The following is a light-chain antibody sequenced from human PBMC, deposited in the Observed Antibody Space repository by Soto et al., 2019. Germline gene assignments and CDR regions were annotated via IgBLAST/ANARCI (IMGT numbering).Light chain of an antibody. CDR2: DAS. V-gene: IGKV3-11*01. CDR1: QSVSSY. CDR3: QQRSNWPPSIT. Sequence: ENVLTQSPVTVSLSPGQRATLSCRASQSVSSYLAWYQHKPGQAPRLLIYDASNRATGIPARFSGSGSGTDFTLTISSLEPEDFAFYYCQQRSNWPPSITFGQGTRLEIK. J-gene: IGKJ5*01.